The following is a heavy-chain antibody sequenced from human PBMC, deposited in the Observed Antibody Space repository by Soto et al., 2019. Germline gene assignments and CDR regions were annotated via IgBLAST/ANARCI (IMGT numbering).Heavy chain of an antibody. D-gene: IGHD6-19*01. Sequence: SETLSLTCAVYGGSFSGYYWSWIRQPPGKGLEWIGEINHSGSTYYNPSLMSRVTISLHTSKNQFSLKLSSVTAADTAVYYCARGWYSSGWRQVGLDYWGQGTLVTVSS. CDR2: INHSGST. J-gene: IGHJ4*02. CDR3: ARGWYSSGWRQVGLDY. CDR1: GGSFSGYY. V-gene: IGHV4-34*01.